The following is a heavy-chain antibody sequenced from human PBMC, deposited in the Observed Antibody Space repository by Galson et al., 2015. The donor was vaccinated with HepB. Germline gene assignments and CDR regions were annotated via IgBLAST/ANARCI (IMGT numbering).Heavy chain of an antibody. CDR3: AREGAGGSPPVDY. CDR1: GFTFSSYW. CDR2: IKQDGSEK. Sequence: SLRLSCAASGFTFSSYWMSWVRQAPGKGLEWVANIKQDGSEKYYVDSVKGRFTISRDNAKNSLYLQMNSLRAEDTAVYYCAREGAGGSPPVDYWGQGTLVTVSS. J-gene: IGHJ4*02. D-gene: IGHD2-15*01. V-gene: IGHV3-7*03.